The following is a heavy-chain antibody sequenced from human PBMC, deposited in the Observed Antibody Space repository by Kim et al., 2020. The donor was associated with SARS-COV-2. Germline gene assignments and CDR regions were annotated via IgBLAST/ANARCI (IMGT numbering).Heavy chain of an antibody. V-gene: IGHV3-74*01. CDR2: INSGGGTT. J-gene: IGHJ4*02. CDR1: GFTFSSYW. D-gene: IGHD1-26*01. CDR3: ASRRYTGTYYYFDY. Sequence: GGSLRLSCAASGFTFSSYWMHWVRQAPGKGLVWVSRINSGGGTTSYADSVKGRFTISRDNAKSTLYLQMNSLRDEDTAVYYCASRRYTGTYYYFDYWGQGTLVTVSS.